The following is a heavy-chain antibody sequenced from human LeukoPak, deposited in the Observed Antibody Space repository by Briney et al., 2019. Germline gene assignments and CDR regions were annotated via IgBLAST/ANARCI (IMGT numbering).Heavy chain of an antibody. D-gene: IGHD3-22*01. Sequence: GGSLRLSCAAPGFTFGDYGMSWVRQAPGKGLEWVSGINWDGGSTGYADSVKGRFTISRDNAKNSLYLQMNSLRAEDTALYYCARDGYDSSGYYDWGQGTLVTVSS. CDR1: GFTFGDYG. V-gene: IGHV3-20*04. CDR3: ARDGYDSSGYYD. CDR2: INWDGGST. J-gene: IGHJ4*02.